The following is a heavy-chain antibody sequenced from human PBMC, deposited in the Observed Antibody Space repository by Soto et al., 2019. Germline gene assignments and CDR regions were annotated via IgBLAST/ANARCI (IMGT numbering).Heavy chain of an antibody. CDR3: AKDRRAGGNSAFYFDF. CDR1: GFKFSSYA. CDR2: ISATGGGT. J-gene: IGHJ5*01. V-gene: IGHV3-23*01. Sequence: WVSLRLSCAASGFKFSSYAMSWVRQAPGKGLEWVSLISATGGGTYYADSVKGRFTISRDNSDNTLYLQVHSLRAEDTAVYYCAKDRRAGGNSAFYFDFRGQGAQVTVSS. D-gene: IGHD3-16*01.